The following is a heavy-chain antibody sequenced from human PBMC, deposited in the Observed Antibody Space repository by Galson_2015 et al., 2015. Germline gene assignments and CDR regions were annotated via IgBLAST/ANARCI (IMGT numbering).Heavy chain of an antibody. Sequence: SVKVSCKASGGTFSSYAISWVRQAPGQGPEWMGGIIPIFGTANYAQKFQGRVTITADESTSTAYMELSSLRSEDTAVYYCARSGTSGSYPAYYFDYWGQGTLVTVSS. CDR2: IIPIFGTA. CDR1: GGTFSSYA. D-gene: IGHD3-10*01. CDR3: ARSGTSGSYPAYYFDY. V-gene: IGHV1-69*13. J-gene: IGHJ4*02.